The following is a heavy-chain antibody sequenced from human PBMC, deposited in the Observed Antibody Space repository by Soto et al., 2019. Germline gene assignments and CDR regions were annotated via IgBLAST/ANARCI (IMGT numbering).Heavy chain of an antibody. Sequence: PSETLSLTCSVSGGSISSSTYYWGWIRQPPGKGLEWIGSIYYSGSTYYNPSLKSRVTISVDTSKNQFSLKLYSVTAADTAVYFCARQIGGSCFDYWGQGTLVTVSS. D-gene: IGHD2-15*01. CDR2: IYYSGST. J-gene: IGHJ4*02. CDR3: ARQIGGSCFDY. CDR1: GGSISSSTYY. V-gene: IGHV4-39*01.